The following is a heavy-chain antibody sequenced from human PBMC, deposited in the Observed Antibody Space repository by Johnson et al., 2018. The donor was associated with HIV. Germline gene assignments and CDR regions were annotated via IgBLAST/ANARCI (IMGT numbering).Heavy chain of an antibody. J-gene: IGHJ3*01. CDR1: GFTFSSYA. CDR2: ISGSGGST. V-gene: IGHV3-23*04. D-gene: IGHD1-14*01. CDR3: AKETQYKVGWDAFDL. Sequence: VQLVESGGGVVQPGRSLRLSCAASGFTFSSYAMSWVRQAPGKGLEWVSAISGSGGSTYYADSVKGRFTISRDNSKNTVYLLMNRLRAEDTAVYYCAKETQYKVGWDAFDLWGQGTMVTVSS.